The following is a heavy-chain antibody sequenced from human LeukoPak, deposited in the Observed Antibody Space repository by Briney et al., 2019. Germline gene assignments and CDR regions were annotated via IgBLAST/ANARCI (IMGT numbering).Heavy chain of an antibody. D-gene: IGHD6-19*01. CDR3: AKASDIAVPGLKPFAY. Sequence: GGSLRLSCAVSGFTFSSYGMSWVRQAPGTGLEWVSGITGGGGITNYADSVKGRFTISRDNSKNTLYLQMNSLRAEDTAVYYCAKASDIAVPGLKPFAYWGQGTLVTVSS. V-gene: IGHV3-23*01. CDR1: GFTFSSYG. CDR2: ITGGGGIT. J-gene: IGHJ4*02.